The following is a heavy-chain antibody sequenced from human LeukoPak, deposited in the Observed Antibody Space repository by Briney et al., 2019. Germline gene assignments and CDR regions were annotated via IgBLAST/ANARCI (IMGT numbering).Heavy chain of an antibody. J-gene: IGHJ6*02. V-gene: IGHV1-2*02. CDR1: GYTFTGYY. D-gene: IGHD3-3*01. CDR3: ARAITIFGVVKNYYYGMDV. Sequence: ASVKVSCKASGYTFTGYYMHWVRQAPGQGLEWMGWINPNSGGTNYAQKFQGRVTMTRDTSISTAYMELRSLRSDDTAVYYCARAITIFGVVKNYYYGMDVWGQGTTVTVSS. CDR2: INPNSGGT.